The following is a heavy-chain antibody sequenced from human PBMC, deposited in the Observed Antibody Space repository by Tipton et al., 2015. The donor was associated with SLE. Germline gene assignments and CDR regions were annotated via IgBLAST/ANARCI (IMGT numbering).Heavy chain of an antibody. CDR3: ARHYDSSGYDAFDI. CDR1: GGSISSSSYY. V-gene: IGHV4-39*07. J-gene: IGHJ3*02. D-gene: IGHD3-22*01. CDR2: IYYSGST. Sequence: TLSLTCTVSGGSISSSSYYWGWIRQPPGKGLEWIGSIYYSGSTNYNPSLKSRVTISVDTSKNQFSLKLSSVIAADTAVYYCARHYDSSGYDAFDIWGQGTMVTVSS.